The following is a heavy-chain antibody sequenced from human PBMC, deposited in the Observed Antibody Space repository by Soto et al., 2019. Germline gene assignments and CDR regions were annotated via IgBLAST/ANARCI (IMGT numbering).Heavy chain of an antibody. CDR2: INSGGST. Sequence: GGSLRLSCAASGFTVSSNYMSWVRQAPGKGLEWVSVINSGGSTYYAQYVKGRFTISRDKSKNTLYLQMNSLRAEDTAVYYCARDFRYWGQGTLVTVSS. J-gene: IGHJ4*02. V-gene: IGHV3-53*01. CDR1: GFTVSSNY. CDR3: ARDFRY. D-gene: IGHD3-10*01.